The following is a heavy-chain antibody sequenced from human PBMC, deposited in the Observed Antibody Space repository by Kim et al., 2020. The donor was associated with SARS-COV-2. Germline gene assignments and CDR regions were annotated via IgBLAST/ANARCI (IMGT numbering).Heavy chain of an antibody. J-gene: IGHJ6*02. V-gene: IGHV4-34*01. CDR3: ARGGLGGSYYYFYGMDV. CDR1: GGSFSGYY. D-gene: IGHD1-26*01. Sequence: SETLSLTCAVYGGSFSGYYWSWIRQPPGKGLEWIGEINHSGSTNYNPSLKSRVTISVDTSKNQFSLKLSSVTAADTAVVYCARGGLGGSYYYFYGMDVWGQGTTVTVSS. CDR2: INHSGST.